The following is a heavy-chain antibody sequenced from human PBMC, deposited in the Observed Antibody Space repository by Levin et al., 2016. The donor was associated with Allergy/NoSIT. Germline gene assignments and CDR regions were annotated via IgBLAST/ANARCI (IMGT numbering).Heavy chain of an antibody. CDR2: ISYDGSNK. Sequence: VRQAPGKGLEWVAAISYDGSNKYYADSVKGRFTISRDNSKNTLYLQVNSLRAEDTAVYYSTRGGNYYDSSDYYYYYNMDVWGQGTTVTVSS. D-gene: IGHD3-22*01. J-gene: IGHJ6*02. CDR3: TRGGNYYDSSDYYYYYNMDV. V-gene: IGHV3-30*04.